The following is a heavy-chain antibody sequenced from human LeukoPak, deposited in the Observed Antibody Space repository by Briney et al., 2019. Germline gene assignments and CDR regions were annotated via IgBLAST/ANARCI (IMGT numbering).Heavy chain of an antibody. D-gene: IGHD6-19*01. CDR2: ISYDGSNK. J-gene: IGHJ4*02. CDR1: GFTFNNFV. V-gene: IGHV3-30-3*01. Sequence: GGSLRLSCVASGFTFNNFVMHWVRQTPGKGLEWVAVISYDGSNKYYADSMKGRFTISRDNSKNTLYLQMNSLRAEDTAVYYCAKGRQWLPLEYWGQGTLVTVSS. CDR3: AKGRQWLPLEY.